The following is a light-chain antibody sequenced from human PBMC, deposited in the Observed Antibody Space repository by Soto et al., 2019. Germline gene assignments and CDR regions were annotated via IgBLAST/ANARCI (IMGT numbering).Light chain of an antibody. Sequence: DIVFTQSPATLSLSLGERATLSCRASQSVSSDLAWYQHKPGQAPRLLIYGASTRATGIPARFSGRGSGTEFTLTISSLQSVDFAVYYCQQYDNWPQTFGQGTKVDIK. V-gene: IGKV3-15*01. CDR2: GAS. CDR1: QSVSSD. CDR3: QQYDNWPQT. J-gene: IGKJ1*01.